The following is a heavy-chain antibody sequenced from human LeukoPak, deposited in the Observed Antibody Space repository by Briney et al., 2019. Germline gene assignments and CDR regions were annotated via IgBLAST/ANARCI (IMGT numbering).Heavy chain of an antibody. D-gene: IGHD1-14*01. CDR3: ARNPVNPYYFDY. CDR2: ISGSGGSI. CDR1: GFTFSSLT. Sequence: QPGGSLRLSCAASGFTFSSLTMTWVRQAPGKGLEWVSAISGSGGSIYYADSVKGRFTISRDNSKNTLYLQMNTLRAEDTAVYYCARNPVNPYYFDYWGQGTLVTVSS. V-gene: IGHV3-23*01. J-gene: IGHJ4*02.